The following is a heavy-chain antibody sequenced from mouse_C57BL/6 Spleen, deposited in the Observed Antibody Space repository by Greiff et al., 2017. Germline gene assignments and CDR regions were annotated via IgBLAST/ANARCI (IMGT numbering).Heavy chain of an antibody. D-gene: IGHD1-3*01. Sequence: VQLQQSGAELARPGASVKLSCKASGYTFTSYGISWVKQRTGQGLEWIGEIYPRSGNTYYNEKFKGKATLTADKSSSTAYMELRSLTSEDSAVYFCARSKWKGYAMDYWGQGTSVTVSS. CDR1: GYTFTSYG. CDR2: IYPRSGNT. CDR3: ARSKWKGYAMDY. V-gene: IGHV1-81*01. J-gene: IGHJ4*01.